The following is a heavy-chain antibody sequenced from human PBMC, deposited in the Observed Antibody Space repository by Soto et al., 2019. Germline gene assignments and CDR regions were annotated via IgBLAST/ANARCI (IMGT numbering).Heavy chain of an antibody. D-gene: IGHD6-19*01. V-gene: IGHV3-30*18. Sequence: QVQLVESGGGVVQPGRSLRLSCAASGFTFSSYVMHWVRQAPGKGLEGVAVVSNDGSNKDYADSVKGRFTISRDNSKNTLYLQMNSLRAEDPAVYYCAKVLLTYTSGWYHPHFDYWGQGTLVTVSS. CDR1: GFTFSSYV. CDR3: AKVLLTYTSGWYHPHFDY. J-gene: IGHJ4*02. CDR2: VSNDGSNK.